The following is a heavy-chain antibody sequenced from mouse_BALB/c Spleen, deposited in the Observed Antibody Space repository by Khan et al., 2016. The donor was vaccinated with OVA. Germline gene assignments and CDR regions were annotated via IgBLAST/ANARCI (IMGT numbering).Heavy chain of an antibody. J-gene: IGHJ2*01. V-gene: IGHV3-2*02. Sequence: EVKLLESGPGLVKPSQSLSLTCTVTGYSITSDYAWNWIRQFPGNKLEWMGYISYSGNTNSNPSLTRRISITREKSKNQFVLQLNSVTTEDTATYYCARVYGGDFDYWGQGTTRTVSS. CDR2: ISYSGNT. CDR3: ARVYGGDFDY. D-gene: IGHD1-1*01. CDR1: GYSITSDYA.